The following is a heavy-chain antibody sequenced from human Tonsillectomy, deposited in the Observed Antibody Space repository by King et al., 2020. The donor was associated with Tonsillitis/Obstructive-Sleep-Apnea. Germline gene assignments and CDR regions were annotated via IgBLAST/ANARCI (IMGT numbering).Heavy chain of an antibody. J-gene: IGHJ4*02. Sequence: VQLVESGGGLVQPGGSLRLSCAASGFTFSTYAMSWVRQAPGKGLEWVSAISGSGGSTYYADSVKGRFTISRDNSKNTLYLQMSSLRAEDTAVYYCAKGIVRATALDYWGQRPLVPVSS. CDR2: ISGSGGST. CDR3: AKGIVRATALDY. CDR1: GFTFSTYA. D-gene: IGHD1-26*01. V-gene: IGHV3-23*04.